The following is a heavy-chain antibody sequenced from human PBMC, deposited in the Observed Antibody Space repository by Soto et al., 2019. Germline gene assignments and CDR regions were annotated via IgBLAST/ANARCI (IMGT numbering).Heavy chain of an antibody. CDR3: AHIVVAGLGYYFDY. CDR2: IYWDDDK. D-gene: IGHD6-19*01. Sequence: QITLKESGPTLVKPTQTLTLTCTFSGFSLSSTRMAVGWIRPPPGKALEWLALIYWDDDKRYSPFLKSRLTITQDTSKNQVVLTMSNMDPVDTARYYCAHIVVAGLGYYFDYWGQGTLVTVSS. V-gene: IGHV2-5*02. J-gene: IGHJ4*02. CDR1: GFSLSSTRMA.